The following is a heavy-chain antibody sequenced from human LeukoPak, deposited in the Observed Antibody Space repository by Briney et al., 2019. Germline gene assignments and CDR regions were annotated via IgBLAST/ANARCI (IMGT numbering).Heavy chain of an antibody. CDR1: GYTFTSYD. V-gene: IGHV1-8*01. D-gene: IGHD5-18*01. CDR2: MNPNSGNT. Sequence: ASVKVSCKASGYTFTSYDINWVRQATGQGLEWMGWMNPNSGNTGYAQKFQGRVTMTRNTSITTAYMEPSSLRSEDTAVYYCARDLGYSYGPLDYWGQGTLVTVSS. CDR3: ARDLGYSYGPLDY. J-gene: IGHJ4*02.